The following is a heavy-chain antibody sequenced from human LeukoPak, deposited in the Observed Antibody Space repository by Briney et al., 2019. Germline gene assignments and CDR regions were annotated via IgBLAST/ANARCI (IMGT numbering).Heavy chain of an antibody. D-gene: IGHD5-12*01. CDR2: ISSSSSYI. CDR1: GFTFSSYS. Sequence: GGSLRLSCAASGFTFSSYSMNWVRQAPGKGLERVSSISSSSSYIYYADSVKGRFTISRDNAKNSLYLQMNSLRAEDTAVYYCATRGYSGYDSKSSRAFDIWGQGTMVTVSS. V-gene: IGHV3-21*01. J-gene: IGHJ3*02. CDR3: ATRGYSGYDSKSSRAFDI.